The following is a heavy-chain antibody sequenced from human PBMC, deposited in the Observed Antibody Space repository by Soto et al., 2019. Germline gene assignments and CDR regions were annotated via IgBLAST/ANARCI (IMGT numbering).Heavy chain of an antibody. D-gene: IGHD3-22*01. CDR1: GGSISSYY. CDR2: IYYSGST. Sequence: QVQLQESGPGLVKPSETLSLTCTVSGGSISSYYWSWIRQPPGKGLEWIGYIYYSGSTNYNPSLKSRVTISVDTSKNQFSLKLSSVTAADTAVYYCARGPYYYDSSGYYRYYYGMDVWGQGTTVTVSS. J-gene: IGHJ6*02. V-gene: IGHV4-59*01. CDR3: ARGPYYYDSSGYYRYYYGMDV.